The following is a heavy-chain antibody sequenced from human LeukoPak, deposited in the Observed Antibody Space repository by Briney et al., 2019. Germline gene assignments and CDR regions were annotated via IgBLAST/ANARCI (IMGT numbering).Heavy chain of an antibody. V-gene: IGHV3-74*01. CDR3: ARMGLCGGDCYSGVEFDY. D-gene: IGHD2-21*02. Sequence: GGSLRLSCAASGFTFSDYYMSWVRQAPGKGLVWVSRINSDGSSTSYADSVKGRFTISRDNAKNTLYLQMNSLRAEDTAVYYCARMGLCGGDCYSGVEFDYWGQGTLVTVSS. CDR1: GFTFSDYY. J-gene: IGHJ4*02. CDR2: INSDGSST.